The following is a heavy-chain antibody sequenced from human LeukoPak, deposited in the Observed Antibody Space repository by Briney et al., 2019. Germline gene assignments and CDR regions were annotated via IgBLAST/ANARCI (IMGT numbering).Heavy chain of an antibody. D-gene: IGHD6-6*01. CDR2: IKQDGSVK. V-gene: IGHV3-7*03. CDR3: ARIGYSSSSLDF. CDR1: GFPFTNYW. Sequence: GGSLRLSCATSGFPFTNYWMTWVRQAPGKGLEWVANIKQDGSVKYYMDSVKGRFTISRDNTKNSLYLQMISLRAEDTAVYKCARIGYSSSSLDFWGRGTLVTVSS. J-gene: IGHJ4*02.